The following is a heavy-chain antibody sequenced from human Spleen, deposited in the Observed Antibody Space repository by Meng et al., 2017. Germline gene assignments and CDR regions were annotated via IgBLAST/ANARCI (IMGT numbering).Heavy chain of an antibody. J-gene: IGHJ4*02. Sequence: SVKVSCKASGGTFSSYAISWVRHAPGQGLEWMGGIIPIFGTANYAQKFQGRVTITTDESTSTAYMELSSLRSEDTAVYYCARDLVGATESYYWGQGTLVTVSS. CDR2: IIPIFGTA. D-gene: IGHD1-26*01. CDR1: GGTFSSYA. CDR3: ARDLVGATESYY. V-gene: IGHV1-69*05.